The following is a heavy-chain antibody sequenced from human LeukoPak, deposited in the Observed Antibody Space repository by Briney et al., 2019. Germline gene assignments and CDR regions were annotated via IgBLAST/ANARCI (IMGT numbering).Heavy chain of an antibody. V-gene: IGHV3-33*01. CDR3: ARDSGDGYNPYFDY. Sequence: GGSLRLSCAASGFTFSSYGMHWVRQAPGKGLEWVAVIWYDGSNKYYADSVKGRFTISRDNFKNTLYLQMNSLRAEDTAVYYCARDSGDGYNPYFDYWGQGTLVTVSS. D-gene: IGHD5-24*01. J-gene: IGHJ4*02. CDR2: IWYDGSNK. CDR1: GFTFSSYG.